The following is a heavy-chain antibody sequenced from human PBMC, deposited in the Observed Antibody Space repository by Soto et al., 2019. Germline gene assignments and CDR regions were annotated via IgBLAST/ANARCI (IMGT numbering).Heavy chain of an antibody. CDR1: GFTFSTYW. CDR2: INTDGSTT. J-gene: IGHJ4*02. D-gene: IGHD1-26*01. Sequence: VGSLRLSCAASGFTFSTYWMHWVRQAPGKGLVWVSLINTDGSTTNYADSVKGRFTISRDNAKNTVYLQMNSLRVEDTAVYYCARDLRGSPDYWGQGTLVTVSS. V-gene: IGHV3-74*01. CDR3: ARDLRGSPDY.